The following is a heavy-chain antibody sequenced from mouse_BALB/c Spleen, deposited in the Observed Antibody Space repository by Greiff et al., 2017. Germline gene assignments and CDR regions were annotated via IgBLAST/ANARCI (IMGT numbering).Heavy chain of an antibody. CDR2: IDPANGNT. D-gene: IGHD4-1*01. V-gene: IGHV14-3*02. J-gene: IGHJ4*01. CDR3: ARGTGKGGYAMDY. Sequence: VQLKESGAELVKPGASVKLSCTASGFNIKDTYMHWVKQRPEQGLEWIGRIDPANGNTKYDPKFQGKATITADTSSNTAYLQLSSLTSEDTAVCYCARGTGKGGYAMDYWGQGTSVTVSS. CDR1: GFNIKDTY.